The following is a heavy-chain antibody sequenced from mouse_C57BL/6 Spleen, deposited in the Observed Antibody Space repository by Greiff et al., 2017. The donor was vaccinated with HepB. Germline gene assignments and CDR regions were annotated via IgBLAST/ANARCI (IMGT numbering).Heavy chain of an antibody. Sequence: VQLQQSGAELVMPGASVKLSCKASGYTFTSYWMHWVKQRPGQGLEWIGEIDPSDSYTNYNQKFKGKSTLTVDKSSSTAYMQLSSLPSEDSAVYYCARGRAQATYFDYWGQGTTLTVSS. V-gene: IGHV1-69*01. D-gene: IGHD3-2*02. CDR2: IDPSDSYT. CDR1: GYTFTSYW. CDR3: ARGRAQATYFDY. J-gene: IGHJ2*01.